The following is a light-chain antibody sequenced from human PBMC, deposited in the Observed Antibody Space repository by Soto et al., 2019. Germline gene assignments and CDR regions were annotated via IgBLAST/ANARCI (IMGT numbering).Light chain of an antibody. Sequence: DIQMTQSPSTLSASVGDRVTITCRASQSISSWLAWYQQKPGKAPKLLIYKASSLESEVPSRFSGSGSGTEFTLTISSLQPDDFVTYYCQQYNSYPWTFGQGTKVEIK. CDR2: KAS. CDR1: QSISSW. CDR3: QQYNSYPWT. J-gene: IGKJ1*01. V-gene: IGKV1-5*03.